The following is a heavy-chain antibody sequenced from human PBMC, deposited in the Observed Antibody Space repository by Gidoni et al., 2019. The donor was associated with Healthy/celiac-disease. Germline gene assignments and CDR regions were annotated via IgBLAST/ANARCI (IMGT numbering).Heavy chain of an antibody. V-gene: IGHV4-39*01. CDR1: GGSISSSSYY. Sequence: QLQLQESGPGLVKPSETLSLTCTVSGGSISSSSYYWGWIRQPPGKGLEWIGSIYYSGSTYYNPSLKSRVTISVDTSKNQFSLKLSSVTAADTAVYYCARRRRGVGQLGPWGQGTLVTVSS. J-gene: IGHJ4*02. CDR3: ARRRRGVGQLGP. CDR2: IYYSGST. D-gene: IGHD6-13*01.